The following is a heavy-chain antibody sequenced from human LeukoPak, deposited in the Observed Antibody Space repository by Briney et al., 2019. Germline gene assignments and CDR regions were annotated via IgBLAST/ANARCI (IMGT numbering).Heavy chain of an antibody. D-gene: IGHD1-26*01. CDR2: ISYDGSNK. CDR1: GFTFSSYA. J-gene: IGHJ4*02. V-gene: IGHV3-30*04. Sequence: GGSLRLSCAASGFTFSSYAMHWVRQAPGKGLEWVAVISYDGSNKYYANSVKGRFTISRDNSKNTLYLQMNSLRAEDTAVYYCARGQNSGSYYWGQGTLVTVSS. CDR3: ARGQNSGSYY.